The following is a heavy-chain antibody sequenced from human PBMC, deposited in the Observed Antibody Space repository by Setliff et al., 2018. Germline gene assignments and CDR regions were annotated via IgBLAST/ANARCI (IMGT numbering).Heavy chain of an antibody. CDR1: GASLRSGSYY. D-gene: IGHD2-21*01. CDR2: IYTSGAT. V-gene: IGHV4-61*02. CDR3: AKEHVVISYVSNTHQHYGMDV. J-gene: IGHJ6*02. Sequence: SETLSLTCTVSGASLRSGSYYWSWIRQPAGKGLEWVGRIYTSGATTYSPSLKSRVSISADTSKNLLSLTLKSVTAADTAVYYCAKEHVVISYVSNTHQHYGMDVWGQGTTVTVSS.